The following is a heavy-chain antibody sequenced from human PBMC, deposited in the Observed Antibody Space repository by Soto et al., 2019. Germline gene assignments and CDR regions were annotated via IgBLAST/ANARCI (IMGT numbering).Heavy chain of an antibody. D-gene: IGHD3-16*01. CDR1: GFNFSNYA. CDR2: ISYNGFNK. Sequence: GGSLRLSCAASGFNFSNYAIHWVRQAPGKGLEWLAIISYNGFNKDYTGAVRGRFSISRDNTKNTVYLQMNSLRAEDTAVYYCARDEGWGPPFYYYYGMDVWGQGTTVTVSS. V-gene: IGHV3-30-3*01. J-gene: IGHJ6*02. CDR3: ARDEGWGPPFYYYYGMDV.